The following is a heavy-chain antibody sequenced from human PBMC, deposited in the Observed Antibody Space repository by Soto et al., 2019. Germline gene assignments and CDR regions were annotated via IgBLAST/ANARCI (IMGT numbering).Heavy chain of an antibody. D-gene: IGHD6-13*01. V-gene: IGHV4-39*01. CDR2: IYYSGKT. CDR3: GRPWGIGLTPPGP. Sequence: KLQESGPRLVKPSETLSLTCTVYGASINNTSYYWGWIRQSPGQGLEWIGNIYYSGKTYYSPSLKSRVSISVDASRNQFSLRLSSVTAADTAVYYCGRPWGIGLTPPGPWGQGVPVTVSS. CDR1: GASINNTSYY. J-gene: IGHJ5*02.